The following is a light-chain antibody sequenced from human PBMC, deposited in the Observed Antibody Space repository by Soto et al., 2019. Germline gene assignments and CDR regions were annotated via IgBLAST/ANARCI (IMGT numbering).Light chain of an antibody. CDR1: QSVSSR. CDR3: QQYYSYPLT. CDR2: GAS. J-gene: IGKJ5*01. Sequence: EIVMTQSPATLSVSPWERVTLSCRASQSVSSRLAWYQQKPGQSPRLLIYGASTRATGIPARFSGSGSGTDFTLTISCLQSEDFATYYCQQYYSYPLTFGQGTRLEIK. V-gene: IGKV3-15*01.